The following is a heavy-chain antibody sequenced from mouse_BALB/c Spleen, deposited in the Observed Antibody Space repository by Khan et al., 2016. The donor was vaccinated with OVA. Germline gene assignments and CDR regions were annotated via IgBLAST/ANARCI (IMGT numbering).Heavy chain of an antibody. Sequence: EVELVESGGGLVKPGGSLKLSCAASGFTFSGYAMSWVRQTPEKRLEWVAEISKTGSNTYYPDTVTGRFTISRDNAKNTLYLEMSSLRSEDTAMYYCARDRYYGISPDWFAYWGQGTLVTVSA. V-gene: IGHV5-9-4*01. J-gene: IGHJ3*01. CDR2: ISKTGSNT. D-gene: IGHD1-1*01. CDR3: ARDRYYGISPDWFAY. CDR1: GFTFSGYA.